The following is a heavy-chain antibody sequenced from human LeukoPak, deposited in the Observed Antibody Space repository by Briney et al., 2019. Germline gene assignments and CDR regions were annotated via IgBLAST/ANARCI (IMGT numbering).Heavy chain of an antibody. J-gene: IGHJ4*02. CDR2: INHSGST. CDR1: DGSFSGYY. Sequence: SETLSLTCAVYDGSFSGYYWSWIRQPPGKGLEWIGEINHSGSTNYNPSLKSRVTISVDTSKSQFSLKLSSVTAADTAVYYCARGGVVGPLRYWGQGTLVTVSS. V-gene: IGHV4-34*01. CDR3: ARGGVVGPLRY. D-gene: IGHD1-26*01.